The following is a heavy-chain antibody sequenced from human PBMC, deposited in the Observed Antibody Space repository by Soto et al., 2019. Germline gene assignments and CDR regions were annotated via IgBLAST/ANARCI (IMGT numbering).Heavy chain of an antibody. CDR2: IKPDGSEK. D-gene: IGHD3-22*01. J-gene: IGHJ3*02. Sequence: EVQLVVSGGGLVQPGGSLRLSCEASAFTLSSYWMSWVCQAPGKGLEWVANIKPDGSEKYYVDSVKGRFTISRDNTKNSLYLQISTLRPEDTAIYYCARDYEFGFDIWGQGTLVTVSS. CDR1: AFTLSSYW. CDR3: ARDYEFGFDI. V-gene: IGHV3-7*01.